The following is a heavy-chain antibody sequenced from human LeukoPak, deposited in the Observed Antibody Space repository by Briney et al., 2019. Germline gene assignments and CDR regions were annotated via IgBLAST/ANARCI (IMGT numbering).Heavy chain of an antibody. Sequence: GGSLRLSCAASGFTFNSYAMSWVRQAPGKGLEWVSASSGSGGSTYYADSVKGRFTISRDNSKNTLYLQMNSLRAEDTAVYYCAKRHLYGSGTSAFGYWGQGTLVTVSS. J-gene: IGHJ4*02. CDR1: GFTFNSYA. D-gene: IGHD3-10*01. V-gene: IGHV3-23*01. CDR2: SSGSGGST. CDR3: AKRHLYGSGTSAFGY.